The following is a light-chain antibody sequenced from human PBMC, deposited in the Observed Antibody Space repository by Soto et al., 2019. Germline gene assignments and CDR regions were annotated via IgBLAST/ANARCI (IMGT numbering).Light chain of an antibody. CDR3: QHYYSFPIT. V-gene: IGKV1-8*01. Sequence: AIRMTQSPSSLTASTGDRVTITCRASQGISSYLAWYQQKPGKAPKLLIYAASTLQSGVPSRFSGSGSGTDFTLSISCLQSEDFATYYCQHYYSFPITVGPGTKVDIK. J-gene: IGKJ3*01. CDR2: AAS. CDR1: QGISSY.